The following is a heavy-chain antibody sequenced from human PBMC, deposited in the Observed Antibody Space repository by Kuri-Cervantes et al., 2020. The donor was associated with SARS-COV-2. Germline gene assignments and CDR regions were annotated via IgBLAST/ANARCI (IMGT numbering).Heavy chain of an antibody. CDR3: AREGVLRFSSSDY. Sequence: LSLTCAASGFTFSSYAMHWVRQAPGKGLEWVAVISYDGSNKYYADSVKGRFTISRDNAKNSLYLQMNSLRAEDTAVYYCAREGVLRFSSSDYWGQGTLVTVSS. CDR2: ISYDGSNK. V-gene: IGHV3-30-3*01. D-gene: IGHD3-3*01. J-gene: IGHJ4*02. CDR1: GFTFSSYA.